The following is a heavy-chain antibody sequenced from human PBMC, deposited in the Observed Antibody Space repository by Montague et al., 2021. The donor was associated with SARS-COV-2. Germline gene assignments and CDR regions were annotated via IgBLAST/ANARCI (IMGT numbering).Heavy chain of an antibody. CDR1: GDSVSSSDHY. Sequence: SETLSLTCTASGDSVSSSDHYWGWIRQPPGKGLEWLGIVYYSGYTYYNPSVKGRATISIDASKNQFSLKLNSLTATDTAIYHCARRRLREDYFDFWGQGTLLTVSS. J-gene: IGHJ4*02. V-gene: IGHV4-39*01. CDR3: ARRRLREDYFDF. D-gene: IGHD4-17*01. CDR2: VYYSGYT.